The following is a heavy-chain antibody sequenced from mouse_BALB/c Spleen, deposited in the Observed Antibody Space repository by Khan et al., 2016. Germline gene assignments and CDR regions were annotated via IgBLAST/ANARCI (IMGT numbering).Heavy chain of an antibody. CDR3: VTLRRVYAMDY. Sequence: EVQLQESGPGLVKPSQSLSLTCSVTGYSITSGYYWNWIRQFPGNKLEWMGYISYDGSNNYNPSLKNRISITRDTSKNQFFLKLNSVTSEDTSIYYCVTLRRVYAMDYWGQGTSVTVSS. CDR2: ISYDGSN. D-gene: IGHD1-2*01. CDR1: GYSITSGYY. V-gene: IGHV3-6*02. J-gene: IGHJ4*01.